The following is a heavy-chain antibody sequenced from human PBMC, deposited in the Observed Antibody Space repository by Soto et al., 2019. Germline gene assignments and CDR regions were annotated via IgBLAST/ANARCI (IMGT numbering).Heavy chain of an antibody. V-gene: IGHV4-59*01. D-gene: IGHD1-26*01. CDR2: IYYSGST. J-gene: IGHJ6*02. Sequence: SETLSLTCTVSGGSISSYYWSWIRQPPGKGLEWIGYIYYSGSTNYNPSLKSRVTISVDTSKNQFSLKLSSVTAADAAVYYCARGGATTRVEYHYYGMDVWGQGTSVTVSS. CDR3: ARGGATTRVEYHYYGMDV. CDR1: GGSISSYY.